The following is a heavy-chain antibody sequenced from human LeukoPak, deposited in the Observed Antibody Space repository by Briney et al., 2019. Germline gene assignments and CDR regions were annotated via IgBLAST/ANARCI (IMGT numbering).Heavy chain of an antibody. CDR3: ARGAYCTSINCYGSDY. D-gene: IGHD2-2*01. CDR2: IYYSGST. V-gene: IGHV4-59*12. Sequence: PSETLSLTCTVSGGSISSYYWSWIRQPPGKGLEWIGYIYYSGSTNYNPSLKSRVTLSVDTSKNQFSLKLASVTAADTAVYYCARGAYCTSINCYGSDYWGQGTQVTASS. CDR1: GGSISSYY. J-gene: IGHJ4*02.